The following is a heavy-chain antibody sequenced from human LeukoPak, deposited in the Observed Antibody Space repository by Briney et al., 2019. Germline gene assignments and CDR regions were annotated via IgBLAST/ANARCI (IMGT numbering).Heavy chain of an antibody. Sequence: SSVKVSCKASGGTFATYSYSWVRQAPGQGLEWMGRIIPVLDKTNYAQKFQGRVTITADKTTNTAYMDMSSLRSEDTAVYYCARAGQISTGAYFDYWGQGTLVTVSS. CDR1: GGTFATYS. V-gene: IGHV1-69*08. CDR2: IIPVLDKT. J-gene: IGHJ4*02. CDR3: ARAGQISTGAYFDY. D-gene: IGHD3-10*01.